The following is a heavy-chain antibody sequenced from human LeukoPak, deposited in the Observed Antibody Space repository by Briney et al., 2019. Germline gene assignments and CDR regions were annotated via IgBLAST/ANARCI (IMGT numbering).Heavy chain of an antibody. D-gene: IGHD2-15*01. J-gene: IGHJ6*03. CDR2: ISGSDAGT. Sequence: GGSLRLSCAASGFTFNTYAMSWVRQAPGKGLEWVSAISGSDAGTYYADSVEGRFTISRDNGKNSLYLQMNSLRAEDTAIYYCAKNGDRGAYCTGGTCYPYFYYYMDVWGKGTTVTI. CDR1: GFTFNTYA. CDR3: AKNGDRGAYCTGGTCYPYFYYYMDV. V-gene: IGHV3-23*01.